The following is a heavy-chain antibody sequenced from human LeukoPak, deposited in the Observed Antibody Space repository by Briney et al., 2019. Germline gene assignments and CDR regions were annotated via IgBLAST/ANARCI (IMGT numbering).Heavy chain of an antibody. CDR3: ARGRKRSDAFDI. Sequence: PSETLSLTCAVYGGSFSGYYWSWIRQPPGKGLEWIGEINHSGSTNYNPSLKSRVTISVDTSKNQFSLKLSSVTAADTAVYYCARGRKRSDAFDIWGQGTMVTVSS. V-gene: IGHV4-34*01. CDR2: INHSGST. D-gene: IGHD1-14*01. J-gene: IGHJ3*02. CDR1: GGSFSGYY.